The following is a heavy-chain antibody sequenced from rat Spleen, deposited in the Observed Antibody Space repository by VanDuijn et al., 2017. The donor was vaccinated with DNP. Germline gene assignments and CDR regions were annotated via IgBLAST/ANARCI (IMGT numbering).Heavy chain of an antibody. Sequence: EVQLVESGGGLVQPGRSLKLSCAASGFTFSDYYMAWVRQAPTKGLEWVATISTSGSRTYYPDSVKGRFTIPRDNAKSSLYLQMNSLKSEDTANYYCARQGVLVYGCFDYWGQGVMVTVSS. CDR3: ARQGVLVYGCFDY. V-gene: IGHV5-25*01. CDR2: ISTSGSRT. CDR1: GFTFSDYY. D-gene: IGHD4-1*01. J-gene: IGHJ2*01.